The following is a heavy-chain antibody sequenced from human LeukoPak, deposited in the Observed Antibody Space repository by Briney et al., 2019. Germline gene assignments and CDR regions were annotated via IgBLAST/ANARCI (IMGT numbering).Heavy chain of an antibody. CDR2: IYTSGNT. Sequence: SETLSLTCTVSGGSINSATYYWTWIRQPAGKGLEWIGRIYTSGNTNYIPSLRSRVTMSVDTSKNQFSLKPSSVTAADTAVYYCAREGGSSGWDFFDYWGQGTLVTVSS. V-gene: IGHV4-61*02. D-gene: IGHD6-19*01. J-gene: IGHJ4*02. CDR1: GGSINSATYY. CDR3: AREGGSSGWDFFDY.